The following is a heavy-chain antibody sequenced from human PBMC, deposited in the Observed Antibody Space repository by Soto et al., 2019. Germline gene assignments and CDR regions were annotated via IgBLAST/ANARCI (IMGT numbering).Heavy chain of an antibody. CDR3: ARKTTYYYDSSGYYGGVDY. CDR1: GFTFSSYG. V-gene: IGHV3-30*03. Sequence: GSLRLSCAASGFTFSSYGMHWVRQAPGKGLDWAAVISYDGSNKYYADSVKGRFTISRDNSKNTLYLQMNSLRAEDTAVYYCARKTTYYYDSSGYYGGVDYWGQGTLVTVSS. CDR2: ISYDGSNK. D-gene: IGHD3-22*01. J-gene: IGHJ4*02.